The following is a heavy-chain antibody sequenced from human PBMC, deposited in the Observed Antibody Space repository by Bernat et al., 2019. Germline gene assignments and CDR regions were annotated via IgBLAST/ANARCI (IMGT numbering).Heavy chain of an antibody. J-gene: IGHJ4*02. CDR2: ISYDGSNK. CDR3: EETVLQYSSGWYYFDY. Sequence: QVQLVESGGGVVQPGRSLRLSCAASGFTFSSYGMHWVRQAPGKGLEWVAVISYDGSNKYYADSVKGRFTISRDNSKNTLYLQMNSLRAEDTAVYYCEETVLQYSSGWYYFDYWGQGTLVTVSS. CDR1: GFTFSSYG. V-gene: IGHV3-30*18. D-gene: IGHD6-19*01.